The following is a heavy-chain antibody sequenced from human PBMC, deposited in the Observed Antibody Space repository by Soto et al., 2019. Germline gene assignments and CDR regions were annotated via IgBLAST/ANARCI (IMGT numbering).Heavy chain of an antibody. J-gene: IGHJ2*01. CDR2: IYYSGST. CDR1: GGSISSYY. Sequence: QVQLQESGPGLVKPSETLSLTCTVSGGSISSYYWSWIRQPPGKGLEWIGYIYYSGSTNYNPSLRSSVXXSXDXXMIQVSLMLTSVTPAATAAYYWARYATAPYWYFDLWGRGALVTVSS. CDR3: ARYATAPYWYFDL. V-gene: IGHV4-59*01. D-gene: IGHD5-18*01.